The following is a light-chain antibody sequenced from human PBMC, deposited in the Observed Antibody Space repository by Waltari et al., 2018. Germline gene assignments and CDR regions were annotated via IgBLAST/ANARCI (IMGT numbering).Light chain of an antibody. CDR2: DVS. Sequence: QSALTQPASVSGSPGQSITISCPGTSGDVGGYQYVSWYKQHPGKAPKLMIYDVSNRPSVVSDRFSGSKSGNTASLTISGLQAEDEADYYCSSYTSSSTLAFGGGTKLTVL. CDR3: SSYTSSSTLA. CDR1: SGDVGGYQY. V-gene: IGLV2-14*03. J-gene: IGLJ2*01.